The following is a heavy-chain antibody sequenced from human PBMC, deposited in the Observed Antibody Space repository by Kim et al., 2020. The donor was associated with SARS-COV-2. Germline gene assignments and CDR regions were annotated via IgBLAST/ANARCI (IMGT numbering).Heavy chain of an antibody. CDR3: TRDSGSYWGDAFDI. J-gene: IGHJ3*02. D-gene: IGHD1-26*01. V-gene: IGHV3-73*01. Sequence: AASVKGRLSISRDDSKNRAYLQMNSLTTEDTAVYYCTRDSGSYWGDAFDIWGQGTMVTVSS.